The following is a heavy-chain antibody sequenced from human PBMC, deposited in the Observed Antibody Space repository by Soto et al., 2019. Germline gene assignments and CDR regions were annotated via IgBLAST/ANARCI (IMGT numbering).Heavy chain of an antibody. CDR3: ARRSTGRGAFDI. CDR2: INHSGST. Sequence: PSETLSLTCAVYGGSFSGYYWSWIRQPPGKGLEWIGEINHSGSTNYNPSLKSRVTISVDTSKNQFSLKLSSVTAADTAVYYCARRSTGRGAFDIWGQGTKLT. V-gene: IGHV4-34*01. J-gene: IGHJ3*02. CDR1: GGSFSGYY. D-gene: IGHD4-4*01.